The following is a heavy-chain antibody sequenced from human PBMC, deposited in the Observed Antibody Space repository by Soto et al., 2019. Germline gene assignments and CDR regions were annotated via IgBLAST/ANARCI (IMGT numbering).Heavy chain of an antibody. CDR2: ISAYNGNT. CDR1: GYTFTNFG. D-gene: IGHD3-16*01. J-gene: IGHJ4*02. V-gene: IGHV1-18*01. Sequence: QVQLVQSGAEVKKPGASVKVSCKASGYTFTNFGISWVRQAPGQGLEWMGWISAYNGNTNYAQNFHGRVTMTTSTSPSPAYMELWSLRSDGTAVYFCARGGNPIDYWGQGTLVTVSS. CDR3: ARGGNPIDY.